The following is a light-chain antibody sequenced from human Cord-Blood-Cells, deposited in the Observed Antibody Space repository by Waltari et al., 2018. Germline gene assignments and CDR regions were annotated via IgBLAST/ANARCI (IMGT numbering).Light chain of an antibody. CDR2: GAS. J-gene: IGKJ1*01. V-gene: IGKV3-15*01. CDR3: QQYNNWPPWT. CDR1: QSVSSN. Sequence: EIVMTQSLATLSVSPGERATLSCRASQSVSSNLAWYQQKPGQAPRLLIHGASTRATGIPARFSGSGSGTEFTLTISSLQSEDFAVYYCQQYNNWPPWTFGQGTKVEIK.